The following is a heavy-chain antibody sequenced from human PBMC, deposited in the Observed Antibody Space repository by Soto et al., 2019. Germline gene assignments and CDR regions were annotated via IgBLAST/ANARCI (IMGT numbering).Heavy chain of an antibody. CDR1: GGSISSSRSF. Sequence: PSETLCLTCTVSGGSISSSRSFWGWIRQSPGKGLEWIGTIHHSGSTNYKPSLKSRVTISVDTSKNQFSLELRSVTAADTAVYYCASYGSGSYYNGYYFDYWGQGTLVTVSS. CDR3: ASYGSGSYYNGYYFDY. CDR2: IHHSGST. J-gene: IGHJ4*02. V-gene: IGHV4-39*07. D-gene: IGHD3-10*01.